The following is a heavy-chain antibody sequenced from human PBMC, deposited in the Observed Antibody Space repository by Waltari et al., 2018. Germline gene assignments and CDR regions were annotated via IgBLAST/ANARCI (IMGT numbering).Heavy chain of an antibody. CDR2: ISSSSSTI. CDR3: SRNFGF. CDR1: GFSFSNFN. Sequence: EAQLVESGGGLVQPGGSLRLSCAASGFSFSNFNMNWVRQAPGKGLEWVSYISSSSSTIYYADSVKGRFTISRDNAKNSLYLQMNSLRAEDTALYYCSRNFGFWGQGTLVTVSS. J-gene: IGHJ4*02. V-gene: IGHV3-48*04.